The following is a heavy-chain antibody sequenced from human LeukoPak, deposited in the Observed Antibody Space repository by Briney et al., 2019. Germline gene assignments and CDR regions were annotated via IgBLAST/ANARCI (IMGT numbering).Heavy chain of an antibody. CDR1: GFTFGPYT. D-gene: IGHD5-18*01. J-gene: IGHJ6*02. CDR2: IKQDGSDK. V-gene: IGHV3-7*01. Sequence: GGSLRLSCAASGFTFGPYTMNWVRQAPGKGPEWVANIKQDGSDKYYVDSVKGRFTISRDNAKNVLYLQMNSLRAEDTAVYYCARGEFAWIQGSYGMNVWGQGTTVTVSS. CDR3: ARGEFAWIQGSYGMNV.